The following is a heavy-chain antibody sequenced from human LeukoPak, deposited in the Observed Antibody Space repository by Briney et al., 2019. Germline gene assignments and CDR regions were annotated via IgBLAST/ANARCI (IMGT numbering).Heavy chain of an antibody. CDR2: IYYSGST. CDR1: GGSISSYY. V-gene: IGHV4-59*01. D-gene: IGHD1-26*01. CDR3: ASGSEKWELRLYFDY. Sequence: SETLSLTCTVSGGSISSYYWSWIRQPPGKGLEWIGYIYYSGSTNYNPSLESRVTISVDTSKNQFSLKLSSVTAADTAVYYCASGSEKWELRLYFDYWGQGTLVTVSS. J-gene: IGHJ4*02.